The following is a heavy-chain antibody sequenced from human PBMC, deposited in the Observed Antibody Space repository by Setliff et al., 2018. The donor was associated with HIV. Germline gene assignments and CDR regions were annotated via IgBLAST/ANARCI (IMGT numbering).Heavy chain of an antibody. Sequence: LSLTCTVSGGSISSGSYYWSWIRQPPGKGLEWIGSIYYSGSTYYNPSLKSRVTISVDTSKNYFSLKLSYVTAADTAVYYCARQMPGVRGVIVASIDYWGQGTLVTVSS. CDR3: ARQMPGVRGVIVASIDY. CDR1: GGSISSGSYY. J-gene: IGHJ4*02. CDR2: IYYSGST. V-gene: IGHV4-39*01. D-gene: IGHD3-10*01.